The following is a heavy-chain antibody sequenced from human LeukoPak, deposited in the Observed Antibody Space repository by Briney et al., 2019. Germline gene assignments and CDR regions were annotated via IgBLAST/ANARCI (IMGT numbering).Heavy chain of an antibody. CDR1: GGSISSSSYY. D-gene: IGHD5-12*01. CDR3: ARERSGYDASDI. CDR2: IYYSGST. J-gene: IGHJ3*02. V-gene: IGHV4-39*02. Sequence: PSETLSLTCTVSGGSISSSSYYWGWIRQPPGKGLEWIGSIYYSGSTYYNPSLKSRVTISVDTSKNQFSLKLSSVTAADTAVYYCARERSGYDASDIWGQGTMVTVSS.